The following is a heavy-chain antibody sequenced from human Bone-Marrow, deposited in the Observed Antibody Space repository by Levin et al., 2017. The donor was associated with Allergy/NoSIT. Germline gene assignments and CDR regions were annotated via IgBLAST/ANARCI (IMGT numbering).Heavy chain of an antibody. Sequence: NASETLSLTCAISGDSVSSNSAAWNWIRQSPSRGLEWLGRTYYRSKWYNDYAVSVKSRITINPDTSMNQFSLQLTSVTPEDTAVYYCARGAGVEGVTHYFDYWSQGTLVTVSS. CDR3: ARGAGVEGVTHYFDY. CDR1: GDSVSSNSAA. CDR2: TYYRSKWYN. D-gene: IGHD3-16*01. V-gene: IGHV6-1*01. J-gene: IGHJ4*02.